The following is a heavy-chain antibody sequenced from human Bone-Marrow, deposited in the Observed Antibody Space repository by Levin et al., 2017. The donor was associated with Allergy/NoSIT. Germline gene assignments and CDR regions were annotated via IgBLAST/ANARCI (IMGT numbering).Heavy chain of an antibody. CDR2: ISWNSGSI. V-gene: IGHV3-9*01. D-gene: IGHD3-22*01. J-gene: IGHJ6*02. CDR1: GFTFEDHA. Sequence: SLKISCAASGFTFEDHAMHWVRQVPGKGLEWVSGISWNSGSIGYADSVEGRFTISRDNAKNSLYLEMHSLTAEDTALSYCAKDMRGNYYDSHAYSSLLRDFYYGMDVWGQGTTVTVSS. CDR3: AKDMRGNYYDSHAYSSLLRDFYYGMDV.